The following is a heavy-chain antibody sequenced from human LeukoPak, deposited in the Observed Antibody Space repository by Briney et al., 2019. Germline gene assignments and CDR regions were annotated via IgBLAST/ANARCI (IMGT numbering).Heavy chain of an antibody. D-gene: IGHD3-22*01. J-gene: IGHJ4*02. CDR2: ISYDGSNK. Sequence: PGGSLRLSCAASGFTFSSYAMHWVRQAPGKGLEWVAVISYDGSNKYYADSVKGRFTISRDNSQNTLYLQMNSLRAEDTAVYYCVKRRYDSSGYFDYWGQGTLVTVSS. CDR3: VKRRYDSSGYFDY. V-gene: IGHV3-30-3*01. CDR1: GFTFSSYA.